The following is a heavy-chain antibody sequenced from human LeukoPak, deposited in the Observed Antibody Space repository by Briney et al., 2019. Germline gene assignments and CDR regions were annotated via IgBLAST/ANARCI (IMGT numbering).Heavy chain of an antibody. J-gene: IGHJ3*02. D-gene: IGHD3-22*01. Sequence: ASVKVSCKASGYTFTGYYMHWVRQAPGQGLEWMGWINPNSGGTNYAQKFQGRVTMTRDTSISTAYMELSRLRSDDTAVYYCASAYYYDSSGQDAFDIWGQGTMVTVSS. V-gene: IGHV1-2*02. CDR1: GYTFTGYY. CDR3: ASAYYYDSSGQDAFDI. CDR2: INPNSGGT.